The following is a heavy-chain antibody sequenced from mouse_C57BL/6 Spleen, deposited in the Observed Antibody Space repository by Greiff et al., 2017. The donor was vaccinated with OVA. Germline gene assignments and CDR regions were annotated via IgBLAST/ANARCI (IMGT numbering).Heavy chain of an antibody. D-gene: IGHD2-1*01. CDR1: GFTFSDYG. CDR3: AGNDYGNSWFAY. Sequence: EVKLVESGGGLVKPGGSLKLSCAASGFTFSDYGMHWVRQAPEQGLEWVAYISSGSSTIYYADKVKGRFTISRDNAKNTLCLQMTRLRSEDTAMYYCAGNDYGNSWFAYWGQGTLVTVSA. J-gene: IGHJ3*01. CDR2: ISSGSSTI. V-gene: IGHV5-17*01.